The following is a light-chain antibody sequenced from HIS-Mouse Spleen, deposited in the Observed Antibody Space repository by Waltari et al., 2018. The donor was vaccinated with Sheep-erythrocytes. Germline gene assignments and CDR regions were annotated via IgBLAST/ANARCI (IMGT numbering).Light chain of an antibody. CDR1: PSVLYSSNNKNY. CDR2: AAS. CDR3: QQANSFPIT. Sequence: DIVMTQSPDSLAVSLGERATINCTSSPSVLYSSNNKNYLAWYQQKPGQPPKLLIYAASSLQSGVPSRFSGSGSGTDFTLTISSLQPEDFATYYCQQANSFPITFGQGTRLEIK. J-gene: IGKJ5*01. V-gene: IGKV4-1*01.